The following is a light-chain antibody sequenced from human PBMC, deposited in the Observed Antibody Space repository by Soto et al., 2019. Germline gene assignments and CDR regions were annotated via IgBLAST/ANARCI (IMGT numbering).Light chain of an antibody. V-gene: IGLV1-51*01. CDR3: GTWDSSLSAAV. CDR2: DNN. Sequence: QSELTPPPSVSAAPGQKVTISCSGSSSNIGNNYVSWYQQLPGTAPKLLIYDNNKRPTGIPDRFSGSKSGTSATLGITGLQTGDEADYYCGTWDSSLSAAVFGGGTQLTVL. J-gene: IGLJ7*01. CDR1: SSNIGNNY.